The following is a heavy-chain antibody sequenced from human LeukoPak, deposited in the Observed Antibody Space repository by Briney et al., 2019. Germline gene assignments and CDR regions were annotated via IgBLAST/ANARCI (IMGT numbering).Heavy chain of an antibody. J-gene: IGHJ3*02. Sequence: GGSLRLSCAATGLSVSSNFMSWVRQAPGKGLEWVSVIYSGGSTYYADSVKGRFTISRDNSKNTLYLQMNSLRAEDTAVYYCARDAHYDSSGYYDAFDIWGQGTMVTVSS. CDR3: ARDAHYDSSGYYDAFDI. V-gene: IGHV3-66*01. CDR1: GLSVSSNF. CDR2: IYSGGST. D-gene: IGHD3-22*01.